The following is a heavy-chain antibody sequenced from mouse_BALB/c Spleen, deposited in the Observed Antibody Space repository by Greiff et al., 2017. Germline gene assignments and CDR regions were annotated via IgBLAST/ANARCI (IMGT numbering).Heavy chain of an antibody. CDR3: ARRTDYYGYAMDY. V-gene: IGHV1-82*01. CDR2: IYPGDGDT. D-gene: IGHD1-1*01. CDR1: GYAFSSSW. Sequence: VKLQESGPELVKPGASVKISCKASGYAFSSSWMNWVKQRPGQGLEWIGRIYPGDGDTNYNGKFKGKATLTADKSSSTAYMQLSSLTSVDSAVYFCARRTDYYGYAMDYWGQGTSVTVSS. J-gene: IGHJ4*01.